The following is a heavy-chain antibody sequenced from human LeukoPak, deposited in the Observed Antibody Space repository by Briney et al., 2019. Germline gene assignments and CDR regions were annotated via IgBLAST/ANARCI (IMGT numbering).Heavy chain of an antibody. J-gene: IGHJ4*02. V-gene: IGHV3-23*01. CDR3: ARAPYTSGWYFAFDY. CDR2: ISGSGGIT. D-gene: IGHD6-19*01. CDR1: GFTFNSYA. Sequence: PGGSLRLSCAASGFTFNSYAMSWVRQAPGKGLEWVSAISGSGGITYNADSVKGRFTISRDSSQNTLYLEMNSLRTEDTAVYYCARAPYTSGWYFAFDYWGQGTLVTVSS.